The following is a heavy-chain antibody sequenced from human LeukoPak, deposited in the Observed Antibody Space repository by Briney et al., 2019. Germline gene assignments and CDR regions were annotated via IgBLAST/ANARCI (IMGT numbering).Heavy chain of an antibody. CDR1: GFTFNNYV. D-gene: IGHD1-26*01. V-gene: IGHV3-23*01. CDR2: IYGSGVSI. Sequence: GGSLRLSCVASGFTFNNYVMNWVRQAPGKGLEWLATIYGSGVSISYADSVKGRFTISRDNSNNTLHLQMNSLRAEDTDMYYCAKDLGWELPAEAYWGQGILVTVSS. J-gene: IGHJ4*02. CDR3: AKDLGWELPAEAY.